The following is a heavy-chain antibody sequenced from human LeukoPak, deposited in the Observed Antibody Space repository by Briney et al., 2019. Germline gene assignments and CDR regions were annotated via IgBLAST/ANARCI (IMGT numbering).Heavy chain of an antibody. CDR2: IHYSGST. J-gene: IGHJ2*01. Sequence: ASQTLSLTCTVSGGSISSGGYYWSWIRQHPGKGLEWIGYIHYSGSTYYNPSLKSRVTISVDTSKNQFSLKLSSVTAADTAVYYCASGQTLLWFGELWGRGTLVTVSS. CDR3: ASGQTLLWFGEL. CDR1: GGSISSGGYY. D-gene: IGHD3-10*01. V-gene: IGHV4-31*03.